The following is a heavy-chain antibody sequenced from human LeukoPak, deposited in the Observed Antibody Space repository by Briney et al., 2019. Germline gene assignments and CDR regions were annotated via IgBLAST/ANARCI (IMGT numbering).Heavy chain of an antibody. CDR3: ARDSRGYSYGPDAFDI. Sequence: ASVKVSCKASGYTFTDNFMQWVRQAPGRGLEWMGWINPHTGGTKYVERFQGRVTMTRDTSISTAYMEVRRLRSDDTAVYYCARDSRGYSYGPDAFDIWGQGTMVTVSS. CDR2: INPHTGGT. J-gene: IGHJ3*02. V-gene: IGHV1-2*02. CDR1: GYTFTDNF. D-gene: IGHD5-18*01.